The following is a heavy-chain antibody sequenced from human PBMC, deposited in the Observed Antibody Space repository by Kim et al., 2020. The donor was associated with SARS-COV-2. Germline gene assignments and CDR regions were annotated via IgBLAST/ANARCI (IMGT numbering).Heavy chain of an antibody. CDR1: GFTFGDYA. D-gene: IGHD5-18*01. J-gene: IGHJ3*02. CDR2: ISWNSGSI. Sequence: GGSLRLSCAASGFTFGDYAMNWVRQAPGKGLEWVSGISWNSGSIGYADSVKGRFTISRDNAKNSLYLQMNSLRAEDKALYYCAKGGIQLRAFDIWGQGTMVTVTS. V-gene: IGHV3-9*01. CDR3: AKGGIQLRAFDI.